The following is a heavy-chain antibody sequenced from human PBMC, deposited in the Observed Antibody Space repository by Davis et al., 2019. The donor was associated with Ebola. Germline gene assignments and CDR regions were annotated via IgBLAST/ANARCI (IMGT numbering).Heavy chain of an antibody. V-gene: IGHV3-7*01. D-gene: IGHD3-10*01. CDR1: GFAFTGYW. Sequence: GESLMISCAASGFAFTGYWMGWVRQAPGTGLEWVANINQYGNERYYVDSVKGRFTIFRDSAKNSLFLQMNNLRAEETAVYYCAKDGGDSGIRFDSWGQGTLVTVSS. CDR3: AKDGGDSGIRFDS. CDR2: INQYGNER. J-gene: IGHJ4*02.